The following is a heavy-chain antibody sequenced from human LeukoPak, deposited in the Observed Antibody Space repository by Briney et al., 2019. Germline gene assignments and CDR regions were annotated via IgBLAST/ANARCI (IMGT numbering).Heavy chain of an antibody. V-gene: IGHV1-18*01. CDR3: ARDRLELGYYYYYMDV. Sequence: ASVKVSCKASGYTFNTYGITWVRQAPGQGLEWMGWISGYNGKTKYAQKLQDRVTMTTDTSTTTAYMELRSLRSDDTAVYYCARDRLELGYYYYYMDVWGKGTTVTVSS. D-gene: IGHD1-26*01. J-gene: IGHJ6*03. CDR1: GYTFNTYG. CDR2: ISGYNGKT.